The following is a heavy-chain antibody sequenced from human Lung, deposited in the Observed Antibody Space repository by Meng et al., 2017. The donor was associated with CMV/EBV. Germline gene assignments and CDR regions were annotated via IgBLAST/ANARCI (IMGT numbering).Heavy chain of an antibody. D-gene: IGHD3-3*01. CDR2: INRSGRT. J-gene: IGHJ4*02. Sequence: SXTXSPXCAVSGGSSSDYYWTWIRQPPGKGLEWIGEINRSGRTRYNPSLKSRLTLSVDTSKNQFSLNLTSVTAADAAVYYCARLLSFRTIFGVPKDYWCQGTLVTVSS. CDR1: GGSSSDYY. CDR3: ARLLSFRTIFGVPKDY. V-gene: IGHV4-34*01.